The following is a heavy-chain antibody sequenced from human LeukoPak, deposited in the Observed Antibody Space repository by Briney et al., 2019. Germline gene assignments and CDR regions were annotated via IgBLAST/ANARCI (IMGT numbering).Heavy chain of an antibody. D-gene: IGHD3-16*01. CDR2: INHSGNT. Sequence: SETLSLTCAVYDASLTGYYWSWIRQPPGKGLAWIGEINHSGNTNYNPSLKSRVTISVDTSKNQFSLKLSSVTAADTAVYYCARGGAYFHYWGQGTLVTVSP. V-gene: IGHV4-34*01. J-gene: IGHJ4*02. CDR3: ARGGAYFHY. CDR1: DASLTGYY.